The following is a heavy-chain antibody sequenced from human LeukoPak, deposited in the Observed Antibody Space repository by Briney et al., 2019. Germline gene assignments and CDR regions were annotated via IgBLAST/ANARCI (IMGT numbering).Heavy chain of an antibody. CDR2: IIPIFGTA. J-gene: IGHJ5*02. CDR1: XXTXXXXA. V-gene: IGHV1-69*05. CDR3: ASGYSYGYAA. Sequence: SVXXSXXASXXTXXXXAISWXXQAPGQGLEWMGGIIPIFGTANYAQKFQGRVTITTDESTSTAYMELSSLRSEDTAVYYCASGYSYGYAAWGQGTLVTVSS. D-gene: IGHD5-18*01.